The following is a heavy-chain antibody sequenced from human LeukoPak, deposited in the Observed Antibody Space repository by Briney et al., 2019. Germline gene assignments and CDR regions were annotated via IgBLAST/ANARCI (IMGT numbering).Heavy chain of an antibody. CDR3: ARVGGYCSSTSCWDPYFDY. CDR2: IYYSGST. V-gene: IGHV4-59*01. J-gene: IGHJ4*02. Sequence: SETLSLTCTVSGGSISSYYWSWIRQPPGKGLEWIGYIYYSGSTNYNPSLKSRVTISVDTSKNQFSLKLSSVTAADTAVYYCARVGGYCSSTSCWDPYFDYWGQGTLVTVSS. D-gene: IGHD2-2*01. CDR1: GGSISSYY.